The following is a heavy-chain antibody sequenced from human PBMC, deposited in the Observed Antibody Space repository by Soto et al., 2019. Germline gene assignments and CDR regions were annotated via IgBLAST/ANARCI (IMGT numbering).Heavy chain of an antibody. D-gene: IGHD2-15*01. CDR1: GFTFSW. CDR2: IKSETDGGTT. CDR3: TTDLHGGFDY. V-gene: IGHV3-15*01. Sequence: GGSLRLSCAASGFTFSWMSWVRQAPGKGLEWVGRIKSETDGGTTDYAAPVKGRFIISRDDSKNTLFLQMNSLKTDDTAVYYCTTDLHGGFDYWGQGTLVTVYS. J-gene: IGHJ4*02.